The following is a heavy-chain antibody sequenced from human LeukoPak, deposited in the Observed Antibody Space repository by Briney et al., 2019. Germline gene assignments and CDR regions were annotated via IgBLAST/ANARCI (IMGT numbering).Heavy chain of an antibody. V-gene: IGHV4-30-4*01. CDR1: GGSISSGDYY. J-gene: IGHJ4*02. CDR2: IYYSGST. Sequence: SQTLSLTCTVSGGSISSGDYYWSWIRQPPGKGLEWIGYIYYSGSTYYNPSLKSRVTISVDTSKNQFSLKLSSVTAADTAVYYCASNPFYSGGWQIDYWGQGTLVTVSS. CDR3: ASNPFYSGGWQIDY. D-gene: IGHD6-19*01.